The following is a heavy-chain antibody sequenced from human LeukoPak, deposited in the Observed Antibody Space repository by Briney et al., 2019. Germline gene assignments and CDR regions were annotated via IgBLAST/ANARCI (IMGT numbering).Heavy chain of an antibody. CDR3: ARGGITMVRGVINWFDP. CDR2: IYYSGST. J-gene: IGHJ5*02. D-gene: IGHD3-10*01. CDR1: GGSISSSSYY. Sequence: SETLSLICTVSGGSISSSSYYWGWIRQPPGKGLEWIGSIYYSGSTYYNPSLKSRVTISVDRSKTQFSLKLSSVTAADTAVYYCARGGITMVRGVINWFDPWGQGTLVTVSS. V-gene: IGHV4-39*07.